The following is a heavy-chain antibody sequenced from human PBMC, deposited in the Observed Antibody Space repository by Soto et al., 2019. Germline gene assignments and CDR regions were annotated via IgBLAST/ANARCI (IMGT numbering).Heavy chain of an antibody. Sequence: EVQLVESGGGLVQPGGSLRLSCAASGFTLSDHYMDWVRQAPGKGLEWVGRTRKKANSYITEYAASVKGRFTISRDDSKNSLYVQMNSLKTEDPAVYYCARGAGELQKLGGYYYGLDVWGLGTTVTVSS. J-gene: IGHJ6*02. CDR3: ARGAGELQKLGGYYYGLDV. D-gene: IGHD7-27*01. V-gene: IGHV3-72*01. CDR2: TRKKANSYIT. CDR1: GFTLSDHY.